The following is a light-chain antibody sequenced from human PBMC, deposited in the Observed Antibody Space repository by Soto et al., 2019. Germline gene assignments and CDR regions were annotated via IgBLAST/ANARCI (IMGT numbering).Light chain of an antibody. CDR1: QSIISY. J-gene: IGKJ3*01. Sequence: DIQMTQSPSSLSASVGDRVTITCRASQSIISYLNWYQQKPGKAPKLLIYAASSFQSGVESRFSGSGSGTDFTLTISSLQPEDVASSYCQRSYSTFTFGPGTKVDIK. V-gene: IGKV1-39*01. CDR3: QRSYSTFT. CDR2: AAS.